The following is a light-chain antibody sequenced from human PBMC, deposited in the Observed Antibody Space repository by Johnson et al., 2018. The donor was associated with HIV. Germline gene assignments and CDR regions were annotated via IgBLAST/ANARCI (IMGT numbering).Light chain of an antibody. CDR3: GTWDSSLRARYV. Sequence: QSVLTQPPSVSAAPGQKVTISCSGSSSNIGNNYVSWYQQLPGTAPKLLIYDNNKRPSGIPDRFSGSKSGTSATLGIPGLQPGDEADYYCGTWDSSLRARYVFGTGTKVTVL. CDR2: DNN. V-gene: IGLV1-51*01. J-gene: IGLJ1*01. CDR1: SSNIGNNY.